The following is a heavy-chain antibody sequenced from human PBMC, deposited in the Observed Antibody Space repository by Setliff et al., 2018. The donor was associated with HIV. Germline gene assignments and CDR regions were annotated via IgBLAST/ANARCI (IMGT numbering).Heavy chain of an antibody. CDR1: GFAFNNCE. Sequence: GSLRLSCEASGFAFNNCEMNWVRQAPGKGLEWVSYISSSGNTVFYADSVKGRFTISRDNAKNSLYLQMNSLSTEDTAVYYCARDRGDGYEPDASAFDIWGQGTMVTVSS. CDR3: ARDRGDGYEPDASAFDI. D-gene: IGHD5-12*01. V-gene: IGHV3-48*03. J-gene: IGHJ3*02. CDR2: ISSSGNTV.